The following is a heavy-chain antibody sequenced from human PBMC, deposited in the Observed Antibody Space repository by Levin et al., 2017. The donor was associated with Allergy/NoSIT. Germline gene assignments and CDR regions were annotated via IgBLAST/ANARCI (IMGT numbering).Heavy chain of an antibody. CDR2: INPGDSDT. V-gene: IGHV5-51*01. CDR3: ARQRSGGLLDY. Sequence: GESLKISCKGSGYSFTTSWIGWVRQMPGKGLEWMGIINPGDSDTRNSPSFQGQVTLSVDKSISTAYLQWGSLKASDTAMYYCARQRSGGLLDYWGQGTLVTVSS. D-gene: IGHD1-26*01. CDR1: GYSFTTSW. J-gene: IGHJ4*02.